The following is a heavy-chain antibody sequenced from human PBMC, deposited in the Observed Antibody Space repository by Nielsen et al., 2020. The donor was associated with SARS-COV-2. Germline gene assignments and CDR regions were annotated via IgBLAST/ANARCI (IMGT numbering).Heavy chain of an antibody. CDR2: ISYDGSNK. Sequence: GESLKISCAASGFTFSSYAMHWVRQAPGKGLEWVAVISYDGSNKYYADSVKGRFTISRDNSKNTLYLQMNSLRAEDTAVYYCARVRYDFWSGYYTGDAFDIWGQGTMVTVSS. V-gene: IGHV3-30-3*01. CDR3: ARVRYDFWSGYYTGDAFDI. CDR1: GFTFSSYA. D-gene: IGHD3-3*01. J-gene: IGHJ3*02.